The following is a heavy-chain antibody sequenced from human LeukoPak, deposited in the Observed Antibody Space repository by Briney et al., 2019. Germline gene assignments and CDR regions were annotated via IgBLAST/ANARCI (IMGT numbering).Heavy chain of an antibody. V-gene: IGHV5-51*01. CDR1: GYSFTSYW. Sequence: GESRKISGKGSGYSFTSYWIGGVRQMPGKGLEWMGIIYPGESDTRYSPSFQGQVTISADKSISTAYRQWSSLKASDTAMYYCARQRGPASGFDPWGQGTLVTVSS. CDR2: IYPGESDT. D-gene: IGHD2-2*01. J-gene: IGHJ5*02. CDR3: ARQRGPASGFDP.